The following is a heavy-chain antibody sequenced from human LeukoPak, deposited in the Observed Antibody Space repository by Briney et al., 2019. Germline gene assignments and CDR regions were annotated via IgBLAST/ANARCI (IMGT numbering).Heavy chain of an antibody. CDR1: GFTFDSYA. CDR3: ARGRTGADY. Sequence: PGGSLRLSCAASGFTFDSYAMNWVRQAPGKGLEWVSYISSGSSYTSYADSVKGRFTISRDNANNSLYLQMNSLRAEDTAVYYCARGRTGADYWGQGTLVTVSS. CDR2: ISSGSSYT. D-gene: IGHD1-1*01. J-gene: IGHJ4*02. V-gene: IGHV3-21*05.